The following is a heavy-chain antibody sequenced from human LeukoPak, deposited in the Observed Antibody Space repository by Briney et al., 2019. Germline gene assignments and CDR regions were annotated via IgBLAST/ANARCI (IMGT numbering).Heavy chain of an antibody. CDR1: GFTFSSYW. V-gene: IGHV3-7*01. D-gene: IGHD2-15*01. Sequence: GGSLRLSCAASGFTFSSYWMSWVRQAPGKGLEWVANIKQDGSEKYYVDSVKGRFTISRDNAKNSLYLQMNSLRAEDTAVYYCARGAYCSGGSCYTYYYYYYMDVWGEGTTVTVSS. CDR2: IKQDGSEK. J-gene: IGHJ6*03. CDR3: ARGAYCSGGSCYTYYYYYYMDV.